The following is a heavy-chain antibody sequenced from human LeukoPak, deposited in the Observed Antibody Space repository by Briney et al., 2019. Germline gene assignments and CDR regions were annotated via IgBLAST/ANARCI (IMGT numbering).Heavy chain of an antibody. D-gene: IGHD2-2*01. V-gene: IGHV3-7*04. CDR2: VNEDGSYK. J-gene: IGHJ4*02. CDR1: GFTFSNYW. Sequence: GGSLRLSCAASGFTFSNYWMSWVRQTPGKGLEWVANVNEDGSYKYQVDSVRGRFTISRDNAKNSLYLQMDSLRAEDTAVYYCARDRNTRSSDYWGQGTLVTVSS. CDR3: ARDRNTRSSDY.